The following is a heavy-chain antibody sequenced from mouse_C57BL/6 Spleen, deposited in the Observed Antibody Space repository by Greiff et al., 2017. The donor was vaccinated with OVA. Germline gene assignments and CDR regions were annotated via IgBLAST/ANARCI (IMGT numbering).Heavy chain of an antibody. D-gene: IGHD1-1*01. CDR2: IDPETGGT. CDR3: TKGGLYYGSSPYYYAMDY. CDR1: GYTFTDYE. J-gene: IGHJ4*01. V-gene: IGHV1-15*01. Sequence: QVQLQQSGAELVRPGASVTLSCKASGYTFTDYEMHWVKQTPVHGLEWIGAIDPETGGTAYNQKFKGKAILTADKSSSTAYMELRSLTSEDSAVYYCTKGGLYYGSSPYYYAMDYWGQGTSVTVSS.